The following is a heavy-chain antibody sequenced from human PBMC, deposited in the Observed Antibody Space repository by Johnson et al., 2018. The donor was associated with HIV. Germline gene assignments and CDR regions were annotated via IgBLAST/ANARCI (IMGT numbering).Heavy chain of an antibody. V-gene: IGHV3-33*06. CDR1: GFTFSSYG. D-gene: IGHD6-6*01. CDR3: AKPMRCGRGIAARSGHAFDI. Sequence: QVQLVESGGGVVQPGRSLRLSCAASGFTFSSYGMHWVRQAPGKGLEWVAVIWYDGSNKYYADSVKGRFTISRDNSKNTLYLQMNSLRAEDTAVYYCAKPMRCGRGIAARSGHAFDIWGQGTMVTVSS. CDR2: IWYDGSNK. J-gene: IGHJ3*02.